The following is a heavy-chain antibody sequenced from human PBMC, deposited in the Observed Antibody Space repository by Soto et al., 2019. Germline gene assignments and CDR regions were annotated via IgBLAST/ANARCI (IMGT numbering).Heavy chain of an antibody. V-gene: IGHV3-21*01. Sequence: EVQLVESGGGLVKPGGSTRLSCLASAFTFDTSSMNWVRQAPGRGLEWVSSISSSSSHISYAESVKGRFSISRDNAKNSLYLQMNSLRDEDTAVYYCASGIVPAAFDYWGQGTPVTVSS. CDR1: AFTFDTSS. CDR3: ASGIVPAAFDY. D-gene: IGHD2-2*01. J-gene: IGHJ4*02. CDR2: ISSSSSHI.